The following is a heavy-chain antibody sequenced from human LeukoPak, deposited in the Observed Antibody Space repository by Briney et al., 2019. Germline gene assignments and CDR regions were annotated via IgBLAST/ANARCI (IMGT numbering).Heavy chain of an antibody. Sequence: GGSLRLSCAASGFTFSNYWMHWVRQAPGKGLVWVSRINTDGRSTSYADSVKDRFTISRDNAKNSLYLQMNSLRAEDTAVYYCARCTRSSGWYVIDYWGQGTLVTVPS. D-gene: IGHD6-19*01. CDR2: INTDGRST. V-gene: IGHV3-74*01. CDR3: ARCTRSSGWYVIDY. CDR1: GFTFSNYW. J-gene: IGHJ4*02.